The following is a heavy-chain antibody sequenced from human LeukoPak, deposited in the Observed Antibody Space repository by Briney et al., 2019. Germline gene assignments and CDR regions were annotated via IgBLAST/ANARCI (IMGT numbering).Heavy chain of an antibody. D-gene: IGHD2-2*01. CDR3: ASTGYCSSTSCHDAFDI. Sequence: GESLKISCKGSGYSFTSYWIGWVRQMPGKGLEWMGIIYPGDSDTRYSPSFQGQVTISADKSISTAYLQWSSLKASDTAMYYCASTGYCSSTSCHDAFDIWGQGTMVTVSS. J-gene: IGHJ3*02. CDR2: IYPGDSDT. V-gene: IGHV5-51*01. CDR1: GYSFTSYW.